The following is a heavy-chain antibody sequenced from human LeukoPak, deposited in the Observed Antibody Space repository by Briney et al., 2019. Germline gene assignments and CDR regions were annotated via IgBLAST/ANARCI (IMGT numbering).Heavy chain of an antibody. CDR3: ARVKLRWLQFDAFDI. CDR2: ISYDGSNK. Sequence: GRSLRLSCAASGFTFSSYAMHWVRQAPGKGVEWVAVISYDGSNKYYADSVKGRFTISRDNSKNTLYLQMNSLRAEDTAVYYCARVKLRWLQFDAFDIWGQGTMVTVSS. D-gene: IGHD5-24*01. J-gene: IGHJ3*02. CDR1: GFTFSSYA. V-gene: IGHV3-30-3*01.